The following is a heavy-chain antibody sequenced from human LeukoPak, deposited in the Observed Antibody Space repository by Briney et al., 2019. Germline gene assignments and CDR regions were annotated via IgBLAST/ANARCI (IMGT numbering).Heavy chain of an antibody. V-gene: IGHV4-31*03. CDR3: ARELGDGMDV. Sequence: SETLSLTCTVSGGSISSGGYYWSWIRQHAGKGLEWIGYIYYGGSTYYNPSLKSRVTISVDTSKNQFSLKLSSVTAADTAVYYCARELGDGMDVWGQGTTVTVSS. CDR2: IYYGGST. D-gene: IGHD4/OR15-4a*01. CDR1: GGSISSGGYY. J-gene: IGHJ6*02.